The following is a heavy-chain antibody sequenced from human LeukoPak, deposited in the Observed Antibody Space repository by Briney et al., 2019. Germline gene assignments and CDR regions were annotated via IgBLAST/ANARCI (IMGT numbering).Heavy chain of an antibody. D-gene: IGHD3-10*01. V-gene: IGHV4-39*01. CDR2: IYYSGST. CDR1: GGSISSSSYY. J-gene: IGHJ4*02. CDR3: ARRTMVRGVITSYSFDY. Sequence: PSETLSLTRTVSGGSISSSSYYWGWIRQPPGKGLEWIGTIYYSGSTYYNPSLKSRVTISVDTSKNQFSLKLSSVTAADTAVYYCARRTMVRGVITSYSFDYWGQGTLVTVSS.